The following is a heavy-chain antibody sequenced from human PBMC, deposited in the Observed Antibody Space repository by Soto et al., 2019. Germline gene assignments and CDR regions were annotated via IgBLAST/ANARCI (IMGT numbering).Heavy chain of an antibody. J-gene: IGHJ5*02. CDR1: GGSISSGGYY. CDR2: IYYSGST. D-gene: IGHD3-10*01. V-gene: IGHV4-31*03. CDR3: ARDRGGDRLLFDP. Sequence: SETLSLTCTVSGGSISSGGYYWSWIRQHPGKGLEWIGYIYYSGSTYYNPSLKSRVTISVDTSKNQFSLKLSSVTAADTAVYYCARDRGGDRLLFDPWGQGTLVTVSS.